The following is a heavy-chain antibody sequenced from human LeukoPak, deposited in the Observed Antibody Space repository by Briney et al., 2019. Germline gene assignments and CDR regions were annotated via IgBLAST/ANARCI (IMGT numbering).Heavy chain of an antibody. Sequence: GGSLRLSCAASGFTFDDYAMHWVRQAPGKGPEWVSLISWDGGSTYYADSVKGRFTISRDNSKNSLYLQMNSLRAEDTALYYCAKDGGGYDSSGYEPWSAFDIWGQGTMVTVSS. J-gene: IGHJ3*02. V-gene: IGHV3-43D*03. CDR2: ISWDGGST. CDR1: GFTFDDYA. CDR3: AKDGGGYDSSGYEPWSAFDI. D-gene: IGHD3-22*01.